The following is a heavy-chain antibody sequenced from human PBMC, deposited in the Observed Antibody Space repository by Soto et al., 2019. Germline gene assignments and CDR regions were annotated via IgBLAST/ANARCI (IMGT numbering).Heavy chain of an antibody. CDR1: GGSISSYY. V-gene: IGHV4-59*12. D-gene: IGHD3-3*01. J-gene: IGHJ6*02. CDR2: INHSGST. CDR3: ARAWFLDYYYYGMDV. Sequence: PSETLSLTCTVSGGSISSYYWSWIRQPPGKGLEWIGYINHSGSTNYNPSLKSRVTISVDTSKNQFSLKLSSVTAADTAVYYCARAWFLDYYYYGMDVWGQGTTVTVSS.